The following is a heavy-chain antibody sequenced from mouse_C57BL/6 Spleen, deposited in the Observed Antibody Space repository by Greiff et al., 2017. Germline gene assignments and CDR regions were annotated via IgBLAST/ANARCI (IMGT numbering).Heavy chain of an antibody. J-gene: IGHJ3*01. Sequence: EVQLVESGPGLVKPSQSLSLTCSVTGYSITSGYYWNWIRQFPGNKLEWMGYISYDGSNNYNPSLKNRISITRDTSKNQFFLKLNSVTTEDTATYYCARDPEAGLFAYWGQGTLVTVSA. V-gene: IGHV3-6*01. CDR1: GYSITSGYY. CDR3: ARDPEAGLFAY. CDR2: ISYDGSN.